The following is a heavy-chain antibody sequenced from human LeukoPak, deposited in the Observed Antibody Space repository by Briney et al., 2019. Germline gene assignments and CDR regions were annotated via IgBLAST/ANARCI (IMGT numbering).Heavy chain of an antibody. CDR1: GFTFDDYA. D-gene: IGHD1-26*01. CDR3: AKDSGSYSGYFQH. J-gene: IGHJ1*01. V-gene: IGHV3-9*01. Sequence: GRSLRLSCAASGFTFDDYAMHWVRQAPGKGQEWVSGISWNSGSIGYADSVKGRFTISRDNAKNSLYLQMNSLRAEDTALYYCAKDSGSYSGYFQHWGQGTLVTVSS. CDR2: ISWNSGSI.